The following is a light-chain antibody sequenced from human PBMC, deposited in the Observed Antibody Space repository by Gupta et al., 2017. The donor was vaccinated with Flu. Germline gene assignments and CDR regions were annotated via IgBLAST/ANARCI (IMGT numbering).Light chain of an antibody. CDR3: MQGSRWPWT. CDR1: GGVVYRNGNAY. V-gene: IGKV2-30*01. J-gene: IGKJ1*01. CDR2: RIS. Sequence: GTLGQPAAITCRFGGGVVYRNGNAYLDWFQLRPGQSPRRLIYRISSRESGVPDRFSGSGSGTDFTLTISRVESEDVGVYFCMQGSRWPWTFGQGTKVEIK.